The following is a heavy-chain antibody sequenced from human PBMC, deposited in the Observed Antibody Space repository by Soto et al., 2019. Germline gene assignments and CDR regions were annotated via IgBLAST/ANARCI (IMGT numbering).Heavy chain of an antibody. Sequence: QVQLQESGPGLVKPSGTLSLTCAVSSGSISTDYWWSWVRQPPGKGLEWIGEVHRSGTTNYIQSLKSRVTMSVDKSGNQVSLELTSVAAADTAVYYCARGDDIVGATGAFDYWGQGTLVTVSS. CDR2: VHRSGTT. D-gene: IGHD1-26*01. CDR1: SGSISTDYW. J-gene: IGHJ4*02. CDR3: ARGDDIVGATGAFDY. V-gene: IGHV4-4*02.